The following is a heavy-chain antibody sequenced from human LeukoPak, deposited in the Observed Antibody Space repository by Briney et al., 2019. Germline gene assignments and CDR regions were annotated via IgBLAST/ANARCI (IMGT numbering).Heavy chain of an antibody. Sequence: SETLSLTCTDSGGSISDYYWSWIRQSPGKGLEWIGYIFYSGSTNDYPSLKSRVTMSVDTSKNQVSLKLSSVTAADTAVYYCATAPPSSGYYSYWGQGTLVTVSS. CDR2: IFYSGST. D-gene: IGHD3-3*01. CDR3: ATAPPSSGYYSY. CDR1: GGSISDYY. V-gene: IGHV4-59*08. J-gene: IGHJ4*02.